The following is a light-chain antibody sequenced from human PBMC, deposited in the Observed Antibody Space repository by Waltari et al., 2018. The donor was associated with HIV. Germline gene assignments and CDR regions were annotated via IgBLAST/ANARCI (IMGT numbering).Light chain of an antibody. CDR3: QTWDTGIQV. CDR2: LNSDGSH. CDR1: SGHSHYA. J-gene: IGLJ3*02. Sequence: QLVLTQSPSVSASLGASVKLTCTLSSGHSHYAIAWHQQQPEKGPRYLMKLNSDGSHNKGDGIPDRFSGSSSGAERYLTISSLQSDDGADYYCQTWDTGIQVVGGGTKLTVL. V-gene: IGLV4-69*01.